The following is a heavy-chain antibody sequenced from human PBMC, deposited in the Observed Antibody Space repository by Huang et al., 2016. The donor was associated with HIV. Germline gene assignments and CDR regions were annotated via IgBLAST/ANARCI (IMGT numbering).Heavy chain of an antibody. CDR1: GYSFSSYW. Sequence: VQLVQSGAAVKKPGESLKISCKGSGYSFSSYWIAWVRQMPGKGLEWMGIIFPDDSDTTDSPSCEGQVTSSADKSIGTAYLQWSSLKASDTAMYYCARRFSSSSGYFDYWGQGSLVTVSS. CDR2: IFPDDSDT. D-gene: IGHD6-6*01. V-gene: IGHV5-51*01. CDR3: ARRFSSSSGYFDY. J-gene: IGHJ4*02.